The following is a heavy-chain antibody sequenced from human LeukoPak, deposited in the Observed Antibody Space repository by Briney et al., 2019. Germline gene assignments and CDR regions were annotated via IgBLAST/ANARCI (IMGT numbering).Heavy chain of an antibody. CDR3: TRDSRYSYGYYGMDV. CDR1: GFTFSTYN. V-gene: IGHV3-21*01. CDR2: ISSSTTYI. J-gene: IGHJ6*02. D-gene: IGHD5-18*01. Sequence: GGSLRLSCAASGFTFSTYNMNWVRQAPGKGPEWVSCISSSTTYIYYADSVKGRFTISRDNAKNSLYLQMNSLRDEDTAVYYCTRDSRYSYGYYGMDVWGQGTTVTVSS.